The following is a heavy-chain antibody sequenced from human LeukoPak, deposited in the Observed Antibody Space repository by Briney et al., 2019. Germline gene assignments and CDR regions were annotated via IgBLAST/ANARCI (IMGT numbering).Heavy chain of an antibody. D-gene: IGHD3-22*01. Sequence: GGSLRLSCAASGFTFSGSAMHWVRQASGKGLEWVGRIRSKANSYATAYAASVKGRFTISRDDSKNTAYLQMDSLKTEDTAVYYCTRRGYYDSSGYYKDYWGQGTLVTVSS. CDR2: IRSKANSYAT. V-gene: IGHV3-73*01. CDR1: GFTFSGSA. CDR3: TRRGYYDSSGYYKDY. J-gene: IGHJ4*02.